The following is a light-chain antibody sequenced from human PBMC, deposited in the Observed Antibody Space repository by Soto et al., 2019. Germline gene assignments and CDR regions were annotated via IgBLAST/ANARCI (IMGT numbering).Light chain of an antibody. CDR1: QSISSW. CDR3: QQYNTYWT. CDR2: KAS. V-gene: IGKV1-5*03. Sequence: DIQMTQSPSTLSASIGDRVTITCRASQSISSWLAWYQQKPGKAPKLLIYKASILESGVQSRFSGGGSGTEFSLTISSLQPEDLATYYCQQYNTYWTFAQGTKVDIK. J-gene: IGKJ1*01.